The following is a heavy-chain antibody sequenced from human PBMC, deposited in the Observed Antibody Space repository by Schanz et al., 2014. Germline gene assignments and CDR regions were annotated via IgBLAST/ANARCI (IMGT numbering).Heavy chain of an antibody. J-gene: IGHJ4*02. CDR3: ARDPNSVNEIDY. CDR2: INQDGSDK. CDR1: GFAFSDYG. D-gene: IGHD5-12*01. Sequence: VQLVESGGGVVQPGKSLRLSCAASGFAFSDYGMHWVRQAPGKGLEWVANINQDGSDKSYVDSVKGRFTISRDNAKKTMDLQMNSLRVEDTAVYYCARDPNSVNEIDYWGQGTLVTVSS. V-gene: IGHV3-7*03.